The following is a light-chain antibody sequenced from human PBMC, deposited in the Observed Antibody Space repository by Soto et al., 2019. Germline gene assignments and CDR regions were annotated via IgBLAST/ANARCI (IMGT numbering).Light chain of an antibody. J-gene: IGLJ3*02. CDR1: TSNIGTNT. Sequence: QSVLTQPPSASGTPGQWVTISCSGSTSNIGTNTVNWYQQLPGSAPKLVIYSNNQRPSGVPDRFSGSKSGTSGSLAISGLXSEDEADYYCAAWDDSVSGRVFGGGTKVTVL. V-gene: IGLV1-44*01. CDR2: SNN. CDR3: AAWDDSVSGRV.